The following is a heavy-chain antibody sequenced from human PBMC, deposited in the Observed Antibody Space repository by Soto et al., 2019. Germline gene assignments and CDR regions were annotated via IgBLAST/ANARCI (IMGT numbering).Heavy chain of an antibody. CDR2: ISGSGFKK. J-gene: IGHJ5*02. CDR3: AKNQGVELVPLATVDWFDP. CDR1: GFTFNDYR. D-gene: IGHD1-26*01. Sequence: GGSLRLSCAASGFTFNDYRMNWVRQAPGKGLEWVSSISGSGFKKYYADSVKGRFTISRDNSKSTVYLELSNLSAEDTAVYHCAKNQGVELVPLATVDWFDPWGQGSVVTVSS. V-gene: IGHV3-23*01.